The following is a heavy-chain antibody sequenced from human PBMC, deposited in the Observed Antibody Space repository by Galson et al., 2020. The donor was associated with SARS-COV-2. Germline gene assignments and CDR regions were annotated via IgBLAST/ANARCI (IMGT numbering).Heavy chain of an antibody. Sequence: SETLSLTCTVSGGSISSSSYYWGWIRQPPGKGLEWIGSIYYSGSTYYNPSLKSRVTISVDTSKNQFSLKLSSVTAADTAVYYCARDLSGSGDYAEHWGQGTLVTVSS. CDR3: ARDLSGSGDYAEH. J-gene: IGHJ1*01. D-gene: IGHD4-17*01. CDR1: GGSISSSSYY. V-gene: IGHV4-39*07. CDR2: IYYSGST.